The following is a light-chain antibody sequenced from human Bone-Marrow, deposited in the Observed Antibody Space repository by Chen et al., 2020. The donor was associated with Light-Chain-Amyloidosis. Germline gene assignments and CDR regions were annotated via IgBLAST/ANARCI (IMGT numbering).Light chain of an antibody. CDR1: STDVGNYNL. CDR2: EVN. CDR3: GSYAGSNTVV. J-gene: IGLJ2*01. V-gene: IGLV2-23*02. Sequence: QSALTQPASVSGSPGHSFTFSCTGSSTDVGNYNLVSWYQQHPGNAPKLMIFEVNTRPSGVSNSFAGSKSGNTASLTISGLLAEDEADYHCGSYAGSNTVVFGGGTKLTVL.